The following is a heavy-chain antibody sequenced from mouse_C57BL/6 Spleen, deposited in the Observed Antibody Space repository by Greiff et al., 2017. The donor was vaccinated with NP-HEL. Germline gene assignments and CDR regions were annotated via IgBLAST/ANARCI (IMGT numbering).Heavy chain of an antibody. CDR3: ARGDGYGSFDY. V-gene: IGHV1-82*01. CDR2: IYPGDGDT. Sequence: QVQLQQSGPELVKPGASVKISCKASGYAFSSSWMNWVKQRPGKGLEWIGRIYPGDGDTNYNGKFKGKATLTADKSSSTAYMHLSSLTSEDSAVYFCARGDGYGSFDYWGQGTTLTVSS. D-gene: IGHD2-3*01. CDR1: GYAFSSSW. J-gene: IGHJ2*01.